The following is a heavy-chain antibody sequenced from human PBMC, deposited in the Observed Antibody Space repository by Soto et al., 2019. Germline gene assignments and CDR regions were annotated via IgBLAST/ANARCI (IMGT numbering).Heavy chain of an antibody. CDR1: GGSISSGGHY. CDR2: IYYSGST. J-gene: IGHJ4*02. D-gene: IGHD5-18*01. CDR3: AREGWGNSYGLAVDY. Sequence: QVQLQESGPGLVKPSQTLSLTCTVSGGSISSGGHYWSWIRQHPGKGLEWIGNIYYSGSTSYNPSLKSRVTRSVDTSKNQFSLKLSSVTAADTAVYYCAREGWGNSYGLAVDYWGQGALVTVSS. V-gene: IGHV4-31*03.